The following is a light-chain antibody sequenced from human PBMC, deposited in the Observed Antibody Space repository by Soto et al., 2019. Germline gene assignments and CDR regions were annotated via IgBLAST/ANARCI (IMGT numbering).Light chain of an antibody. V-gene: IGKV3-15*01. Sequence: ERVMTQSPATLSVSPGERATLSCRASQSVGSNLAWYQQKPGQAPRLLIFGASSRATGVPARFSGSGSGTEFTLTINSMHSEAFAVYSCQQYDNLPLTFGPETKVDIK. CDR3: QQYDNLPLT. J-gene: IGKJ3*01. CDR1: QSVGSN. CDR2: GAS.